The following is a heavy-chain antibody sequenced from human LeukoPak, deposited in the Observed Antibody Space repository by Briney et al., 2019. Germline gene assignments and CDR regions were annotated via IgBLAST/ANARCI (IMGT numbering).Heavy chain of an antibody. CDR2: INHSGST. V-gene: IGHV4-34*01. CDR3: ARGDYDFWSGYYPWYYGMDV. Sequence: SETLSLTCAVYGGSFSGYYWSWIRQPPGKGLEWIAEINHSGSTNYNPSLKSRVTISVDTSKNQFSLKLSSVTAADTAVYYCARGDYDFWSGYYPWYYGMDVWGQGTTVTVSS. D-gene: IGHD3-3*01. CDR1: GGSFSGYY. J-gene: IGHJ6*02.